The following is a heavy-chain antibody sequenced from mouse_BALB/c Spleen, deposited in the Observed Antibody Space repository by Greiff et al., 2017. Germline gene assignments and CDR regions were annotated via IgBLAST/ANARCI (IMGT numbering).Heavy chain of an antibody. CDR2: INPYNGAT. CDR1: GYSFTGYY. D-gene: IGHD2-3*01. J-gene: IGHJ3*01. V-gene: IGHV1-31*01. Sequence: EVQLQQSGPELVKPGASVKISCKASGYSFTGYYMHWVKQSHVKSLEWIGRINPYNGATSYNQNFKDKASLTVDKSSSTAYMELHSLTSEDSAVYYCARGGIYAWFAYWGQGTLVTVSA. CDR3: ARGGIYAWFAY.